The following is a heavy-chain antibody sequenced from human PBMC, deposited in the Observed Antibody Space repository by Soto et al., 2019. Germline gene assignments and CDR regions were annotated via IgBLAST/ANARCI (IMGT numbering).Heavy chain of an antibody. CDR2: IWYDGSNK. D-gene: IGHD3-22*01. J-gene: IGHJ2*01. CDR3: ARQWSGYYYRDWYFDR. CDR1: GFTFSSYG. Sequence: QVQLVESGGGVVQPGRSLRLSCAASGFTFSSYGMHWVRQAPGKGLEWVAVIWYDGSNKYYADSVKGRFTISRDNSKNTLYLQMNSLRAEDTAVYYCARQWSGYYYRDWYFDRWGRGTLVTGSS. V-gene: IGHV3-33*01.